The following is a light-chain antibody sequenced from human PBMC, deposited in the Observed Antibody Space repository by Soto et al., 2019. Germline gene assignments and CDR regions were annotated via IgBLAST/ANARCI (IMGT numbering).Light chain of an antibody. Sequence: EIVMTQSPATLSVSPGERATLSCRASQSVSNFLTWYQQKPGQAPRLLIYGASIRATGIPDRFSGSGSGTEFTLTISSLQSEDFAVYYCQQYNNWPRITFGQGTRLEIK. CDR3: QQYNNWPRIT. J-gene: IGKJ5*01. CDR1: QSVSNF. V-gene: IGKV3-15*01. CDR2: GAS.